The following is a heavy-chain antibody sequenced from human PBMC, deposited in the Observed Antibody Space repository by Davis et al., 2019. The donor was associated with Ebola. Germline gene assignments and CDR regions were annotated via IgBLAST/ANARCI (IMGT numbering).Heavy chain of an antibody. V-gene: IGHV3-9*01. CDR1: GFTFDDYA. CDR2: ISWNSGSI. Sequence: LSLTCAASGFTFDDYAMHWVRQAPGKGLEWVSGISWNSGSIGYADSVKGRFTISRDNAKNSLYLQMNSLRAEDTAVYYCAKSGLSFGVVKYHYGMDVWGKGTTVTVSS. CDR3: AKSGLSFGVVKYHYGMDV. J-gene: IGHJ6*04. D-gene: IGHD3-3*01.